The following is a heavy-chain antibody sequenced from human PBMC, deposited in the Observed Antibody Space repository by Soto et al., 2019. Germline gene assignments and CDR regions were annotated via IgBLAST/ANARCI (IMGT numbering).Heavy chain of an antibody. J-gene: IGHJ4*02. D-gene: IGHD3-22*01. Sequence: GGSLRLSCAASGFTFSNAWMSWVRQAPGKGLEWVGRIKSKTDGGTTDYAAPVKGRFTISRDDSKNTLYLQMNSLKTEDTAVYYCTTDQWGYYYDSSGYYKPGQHNDYWGQGTLVTVSS. V-gene: IGHV3-15*01. CDR3: TTDQWGYYYDSSGYYKPGQHNDY. CDR1: GFTFSNAW. CDR2: IKSKTDGGTT.